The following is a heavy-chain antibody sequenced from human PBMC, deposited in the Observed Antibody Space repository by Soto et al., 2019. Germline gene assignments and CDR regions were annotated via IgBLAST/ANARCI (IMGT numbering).Heavy chain of an antibody. J-gene: IGHJ6*02. CDR2: IIPIFGRA. Sequence: SVKVSCKASGGTFSSYAISWVRQAPGEGLEWMGGIIPIFGRANYAQKFQGSVTITADKSTSTAYMELSRLRSEDTAASYCATSTRGYSYGYTPHGMDVWGQGTTVTVSS. CDR1: GGTFSSYA. V-gene: IGHV1-69*06. D-gene: IGHD5-18*01. CDR3: ATSTRGYSYGYTPHGMDV.